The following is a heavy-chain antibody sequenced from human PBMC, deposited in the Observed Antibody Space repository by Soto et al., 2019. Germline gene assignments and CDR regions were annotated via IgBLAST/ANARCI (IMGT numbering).Heavy chain of an antibody. V-gene: IGHV3-74*01. CDR3: ATVGGYNWFDS. CDR2: INTDGSST. CDR1: GLTFSTYW. Sequence: VQLVQSGGGLVQPGGSLRLSCAASGLTFSTYWMHWVRQAPGKGLVWVSRINTDGSSTNYADSVKGRFTISRDNAKNTLYLQMNGLRAEDTAVYYGATVGGYNWFDSWGQGTRVTVSS. J-gene: IGHJ5*01.